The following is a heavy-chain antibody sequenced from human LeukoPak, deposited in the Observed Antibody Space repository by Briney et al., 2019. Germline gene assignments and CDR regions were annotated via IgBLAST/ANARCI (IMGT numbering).Heavy chain of an antibody. D-gene: IGHD3-22*01. J-gene: IGHJ4*02. CDR3: ARDFAIGPDY. V-gene: IGHV1-46*01. CDR2: INPSGGST. Sequence: ASVKVSCKASGYIFTDYYMQWVRQAPGQGLEWMGIINPSGGSTSYAQKFQGRVTMTRDTSTSTVYMELSSLSSEDTAVYYCARDFAIGPDYWGRGTLVTVSS. CDR1: GYIFTDYY.